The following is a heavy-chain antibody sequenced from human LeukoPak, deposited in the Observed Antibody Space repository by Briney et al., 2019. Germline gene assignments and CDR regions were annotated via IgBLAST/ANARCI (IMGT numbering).Heavy chain of an antibody. J-gene: IGHJ6*02. CDR2: IYYSGST. V-gene: IGHV4-30-4*01. D-gene: IGHD6-13*01. CDR3: ARAEYSSSWGDYYYGMDV. Sequence: SQTLSLTCTVSGGSISSGDYYWRWIRQPPGKGLEWIGYIYYSGSTYYNPSLKSRVTISVDTSKNQFSLKLSSVTAADTAVYYCARAEYSSSWGDYYYGMDVWGQGTTVTVSS. CDR1: GGSISSGDYY.